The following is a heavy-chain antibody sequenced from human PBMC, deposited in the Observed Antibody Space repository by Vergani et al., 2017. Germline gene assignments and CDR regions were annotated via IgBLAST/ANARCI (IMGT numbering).Heavy chain of an antibody. V-gene: IGHV3-21*01. J-gene: IGHJ4*02. CDR1: GFTFSTYT. CDR3: ARDKREYYYGSGSYGY. D-gene: IGHD3-10*01. CDR2: ISSSSYI. Sequence: EVQLVESGGGLVKPGGSLRLSCAASGFTFSTYTMHWVRQAPGKGLEWVSSISSSSYIYYADSVKGRFTISRDNAKNSLYLQMNSLRAEDTAVYYCARDKREYYYGSGSYGYWGQGTLVTVSS.